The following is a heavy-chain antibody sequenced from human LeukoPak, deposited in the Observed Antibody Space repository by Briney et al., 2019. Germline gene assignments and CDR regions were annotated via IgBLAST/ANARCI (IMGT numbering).Heavy chain of an antibody. Sequence: GGSLRLSCAASGFTFSSYWMSWVRQAPGKGLEWVANIKQDGSEKYYVDSVKGRFTISRDNAKNSLYLQMNSLRAEDTAVYYCARDVPVYGSGSYYNANFDYWGQGTLVTVSS. CDR3: ARDVPVYGSGSYYNANFDY. CDR1: GFTFSSYW. J-gene: IGHJ4*02. CDR2: IKQDGSEK. D-gene: IGHD3-10*01. V-gene: IGHV3-7*01.